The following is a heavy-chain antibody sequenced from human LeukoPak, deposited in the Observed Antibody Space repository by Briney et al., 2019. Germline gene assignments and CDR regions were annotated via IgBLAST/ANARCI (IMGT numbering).Heavy chain of an antibody. CDR2: INPNSGGR. CDR1: GYTFTGYY. Sequence: ASVKVSCKASGYTFTGYYVHWVRQAPGQGLEWMGWINPNSGGRNYEQKVQGRVTMTRDTSISTAYMELSRLRSDDTAVYYCASPTTFDYWGQGTLVTVSS. CDR3: ASPTTFDY. V-gene: IGHV1-2*02. J-gene: IGHJ4*02. D-gene: IGHD2/OR15-2a*01.